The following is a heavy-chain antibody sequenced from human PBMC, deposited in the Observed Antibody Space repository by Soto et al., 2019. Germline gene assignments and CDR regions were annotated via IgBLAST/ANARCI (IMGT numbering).Heavy chain of an antibody. D-gene: IGHD6-19*01. J-gene: IGHJ5*01. CDR1: GFTFSSYG. CDR2: IWYDGSNK. V-gene: IGHV3-33*01. Sequence: QVQLVESGGGVVQPGRSLRLSCAASGFTFSSYGMHWVRQAPGKGLEWVAVIWYDGSNKYYADSVKGRFTISRDNSKNTLYLQMTSLRAEDTAVYYCARAEYSSGWFDYWGQGTLVTVSS. CDR3: ARAEYSSGWFDY.